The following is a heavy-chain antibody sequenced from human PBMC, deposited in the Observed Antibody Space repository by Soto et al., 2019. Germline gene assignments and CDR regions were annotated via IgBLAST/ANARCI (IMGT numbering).Heavy chain of an antibody. CDR1: GGSISSSNW. CDR2: IYHSGST. J-gene: IGHJ5*02. Sequence: SETLSLTCAVSGGSISSSNWWSWVRQPPGKGLEWIGEIYHSGSTNYNPSLKSRVTISVDKSKNQFSLKLSSVTASDTATYYCARHRNAGWFDPWGQGTPVTVSS. V-gene: IGHV4-4*02. CDR3: ARHRNAGWFDP.